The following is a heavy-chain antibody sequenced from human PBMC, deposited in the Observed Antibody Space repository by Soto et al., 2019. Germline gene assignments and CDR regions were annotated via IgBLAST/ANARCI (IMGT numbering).Heavy chain of an antibody. J-gene: IGHJ6*03. CDR2: VYNSGGS. D-gene: IGHD3-16*02. V-gene: IGHV4-59*13. CDR1: GVSISSDC. CDR3: ARCPFSRKYRHYFYMDV. Sequence: QGHLQESGPGLVQPSETLSLTCTVSGVSISSDCWSWIRQPPGKGLEWIGYVYNSGGSSYNPSLKSRVTISIDTSENQFSLKLTSVTAADTAVYFCARCPFSRKYRHYFYMDVWGKGTTVTVSS.